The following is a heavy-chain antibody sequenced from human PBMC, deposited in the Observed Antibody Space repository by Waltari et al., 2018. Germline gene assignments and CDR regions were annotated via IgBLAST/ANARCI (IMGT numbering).Heavy chain of an antibody. V-gene: IGHV3-23*04. CDR1: GFAFANYG. J-gene: IGHJ4*02. CDR3: AKSSGSYYEVFDY. D-gene: IGHD1-26*01. CDR2: ISGSCGTT. Sequence: EVRLVESGGGLVQPGGSLRLSCAASGFAFANYGMSWVRQAPGKGRECFSNISGSCGTTYYADSVKGRFTMSKDNSKNTLFLQMNSLRVDDTADYYCAKSSGSYYEVFDYWGRGTLVTVSS.